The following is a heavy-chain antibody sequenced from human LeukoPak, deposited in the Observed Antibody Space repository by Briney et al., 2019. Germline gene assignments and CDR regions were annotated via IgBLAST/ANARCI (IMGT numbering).Heavy chain of an antibody. J-gene: IGHJ4*02. CDR2: ISYDGSNK. Sequence: PGGSLRLSCAASGFTFSSYAMHWVRQAPGKGLEWVAIISYDGSNKYYADSVKGRFTISRDNSKNTLYLQMNSLRAEDTAVYYCASLSSGWYEIRGPLDYWGQGTLVTVSS. CDR3: ASLSSGWYEIRGPLDY. CDR1: GFTFSSYA. D-gene: IGHD6-19*01. V-gene: IGHV3-30-3*01.